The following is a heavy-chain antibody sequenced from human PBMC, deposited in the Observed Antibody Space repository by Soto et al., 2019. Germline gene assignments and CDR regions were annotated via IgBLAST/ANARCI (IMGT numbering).Heavy chain of an antibody. CDR1: GFTFSSYA. V-gene: IGHV3-23*01. J-gene: IGHJ4*02. CDR2: ISGSGGST. Sequence: EVQLLESGGGLVQPGGSLRLSCAASGFTFSSYAMSWVRQAPGKGLEWVSAISGSGGSTYYADSVKGRFTISRDNSKNTLYLQMNSLRAEDTAVYYCAKVAGAVAGRPYYFDYWGQGTLVTVSS. D-gene: IGHD6-19*01. CDR3: AKVAGAVAGRPYYFDY.